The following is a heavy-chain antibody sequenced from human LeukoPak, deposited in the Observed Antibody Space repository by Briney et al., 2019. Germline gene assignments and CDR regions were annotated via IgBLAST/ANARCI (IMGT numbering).Heavy chain of an antibody. V-gene: IGHV3-21*01. CDR3: AYSSSWYAYYYYYMDV. CDR1: GFTFSTYS. Sequence: GGSLRLSCAVSGFTFSTYSMNWVRQAPGKGLEWVSSITSSRTYIYYADSVKGRFTISRDNSKNTLYLQMNSLRAEDTAVYYCAYSSSWYAYYYYYMDVWGKGTTVTVSS. J-gene: IGHJ6*03. D-gene: IGHD6-13*01. CDR2: ITSSRTYI.